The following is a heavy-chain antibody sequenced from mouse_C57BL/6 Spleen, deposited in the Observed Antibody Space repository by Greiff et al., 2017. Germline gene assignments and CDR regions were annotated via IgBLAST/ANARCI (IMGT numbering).Heavy chain of an antibody. Sequence: EVKVVESEGGLVQPGSSMKLSCTASGFTFSDYYMAWVRQVPEKGLEWVAKLNYDGSSTSYLDSLKSRFIISRDNAKNILYLQMSSLKSEDTATYYGARDRRELFPGYFDVWGTGTTVTVSS. J-gene: IGHJ1*03. CDR2: LNYDGSST. D-gene: IGHD6-1*01. CDR1: GFTFSDYY. CDR3: ARDRRELFPGYFDV. V-gene: IGHV5-16*01.